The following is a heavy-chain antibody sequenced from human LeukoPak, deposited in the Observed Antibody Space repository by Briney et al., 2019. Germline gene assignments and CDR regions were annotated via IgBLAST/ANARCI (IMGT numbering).Heavy chain of an antibody. Sequence: SGGSLRLSCAASGFTFSSYGMHWVRQAPGKGLEWVAVIWYDGSNKYYADSVKGRFTISRDNAKNSLYLQMNSLRAEDTAVYYCAIKQWRTTAYFDYWGQGTLVTVSS. J-gene: IGHJ4*02. CDR2: IWYDGSNK. D-gene: IGHD6-19*01. CDR3: AIKQWRTTAYFDY. CDR1: GFTFSSYG. V-gene: IGHV3-33*03.